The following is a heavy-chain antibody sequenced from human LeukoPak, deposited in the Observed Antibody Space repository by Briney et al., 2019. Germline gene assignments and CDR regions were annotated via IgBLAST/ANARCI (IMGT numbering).Heavy chain of an antibody. CDR1: GFTFSSYA. CDR2: FSGSGGST. Sequence: GGSLRLSCAASGFTFSSYAMSWVRQAPGKGLEWVSTFSGSGGSTYYADSVKGRFTISRDNSKNTLYLRMNSLRAEDTAVYYCAKDVAIAAAGTNYFDYWGQGTLVTVSS. CDR3: AKDVAIAAAGTNYFDY. D-gene: IGHD6-13*01. J-gene: IGHJ4*02. V-gene: IGHV3-23*01.